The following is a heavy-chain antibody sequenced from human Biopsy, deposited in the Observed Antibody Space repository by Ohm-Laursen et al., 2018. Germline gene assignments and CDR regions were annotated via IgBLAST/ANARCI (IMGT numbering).Heavy chain of an antibody. D-gene: IGHD3-3*01. J-gene: IGHJ4*02. Sequence: TLSLTCNVSGGDINNYYWSWIRQPAGKGLEWIGRIYSSGSTNYNPSLKSRITMSLDRSKSQVSLRMNSVTAADTAVYYCARARIKTSGVLIPETYYFDSWGQGTLVTVSS. CDR3: ARARIKTSGVLIPETYYFDS. CDR2: IYSSGST. CDR1: GGDINNYY. V-gene: IGHV4-4*07.